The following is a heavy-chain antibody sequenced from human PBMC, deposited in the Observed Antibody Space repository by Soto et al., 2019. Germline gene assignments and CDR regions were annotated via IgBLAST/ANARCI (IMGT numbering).Heavy chain of an antibody. Sequence: GVSLRLSCAVSGFPFSFYGFHWVRQSPGKGLEWLGVIVSDGSAIYHADSLEGRFFISRDNSKDILYLQMNSLRVEDTAVYYCATEAEFDNENGFGMWGQGTMVTASS. CDR3: ATEAEFDNENGFGM. CDR1: GFPFSFYG. J-gene: IGHJ3*02. CDR2: IVSDGSAI. D-gene: IGHD3-9*01. V-gene: IGHV3-33*01.